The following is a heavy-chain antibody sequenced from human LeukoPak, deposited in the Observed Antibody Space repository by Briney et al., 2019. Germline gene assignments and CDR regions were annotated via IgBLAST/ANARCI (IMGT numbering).Heavy chain of an antibody. CDR1: GGSISSSSYY. CDR2: IYYSGST. V-gene: IGHV4-39*07. CDR3: ARGIRVGATPPDY. Sequence: PSETLSLTCTVSGGSISSSSYYWGWIRQPPGKGLEWIGSIYYSGSTYYNPSLKSRVTISVDTSKNQFSPKLSSVTAADTAVYYCARGIRVGATPPDYWGQGTLVTVSS. D-gene: IGHD1-26*01. J-gene: IGHJ4*02.